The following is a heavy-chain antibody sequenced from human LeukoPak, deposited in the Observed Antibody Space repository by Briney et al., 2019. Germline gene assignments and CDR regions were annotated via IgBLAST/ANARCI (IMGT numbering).Heavy chain of an antibody. Sequence: SETLSLTCTVSGGSISSYYWSWIRQPPGKGLEWIGYIHYSGTTSHNPSLKSRVTISVDMSKNQFSLKLSSVTAADTAVYYCARGPYSGIVSNAFDIWGQGTTVTVSS. CDR2: IHYSGTT. D-gene: IGHD5/OR15-5a*01. V-gene: IGHV4-59*12. J-gene: IGHJ3*02. CDR1: GGSISSYY. CDR3: ARGPYSGIVSNAFDI.